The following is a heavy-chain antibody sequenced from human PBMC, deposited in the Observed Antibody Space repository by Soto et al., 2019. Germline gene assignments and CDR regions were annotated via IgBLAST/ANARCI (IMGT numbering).Heavy chain of an antibody. Sequence: ASVKVSCKASGYTFTGYYMHWVRQAPGQGLEWMGWINPNSGGTNYAQKFQGWVTMTRDTSISTAYMELSRLRSDDTAVYYCAREEVRFLEWLLLDDGGYYYYGMDVWGQGTTVTVSS. CDR3: AREEVRFLEWLLLDDGGYYYYGMDV. CDR1: GYTFTGYY. D-gene: IGHD3-3*01. V-gene: IGHV1-2*04. J-gene: IGHJ6*02. CDR2: INPNSGGT.